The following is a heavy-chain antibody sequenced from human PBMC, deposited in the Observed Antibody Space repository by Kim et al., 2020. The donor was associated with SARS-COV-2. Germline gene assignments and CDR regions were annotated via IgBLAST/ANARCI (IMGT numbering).Heavy chain of an antibody. CDR1: GGSFSGYY. CDR2: INHSGST. CDR3: ARSARLIVGKFDY. J-gene: IGHJ4*02. D-gene: IGHD1-26*01. V-gene: IGHV4-34*01. Sequence: SETLSLTCAVYGGSFSGYYWSWIRQPPGKGLEWIGEINHSGSTNYNPSLKSRVTISVDTSKNQFSLKLSSVTAADTAVYYCARSARLIVGKFDYWGQGTLVTVSS.